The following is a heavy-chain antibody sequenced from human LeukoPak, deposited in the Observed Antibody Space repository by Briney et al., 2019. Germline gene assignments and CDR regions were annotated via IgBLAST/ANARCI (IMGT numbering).Heavy chain of an antibody. CDR2: TYTSGRT. D-gene: IGHD4/OR15-4a*01. Sequence: PSETLSLTCTVSGASISSYYWTWIRQPAGKGLEWIGRTYTSGRTDYNPSLKSRVTMSVDTSKNHFSLNLRSVTAADTAVYYCTRGAGYYGASGAGPFDFWGRGILVTVSS. V-gene: IGHV4-4*07. CDR1: GASISSYY. CDR3: TRGAGYYGASGAGPFDF. J-gene: IGHJ4*02.